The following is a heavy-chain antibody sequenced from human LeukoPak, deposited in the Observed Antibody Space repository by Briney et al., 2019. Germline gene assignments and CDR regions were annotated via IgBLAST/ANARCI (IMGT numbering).Heavy chain of an antibody. J-gene: IGHJ4*02. CDR2: IYTSGST. D-gene: IGHD3-10*01. V-gene: IGHV4-61*02. CDR1: GGSISSGSYY. Sequence: PSETLSLTCTASGGSISSGSYYWSWIRQPAGKGLEWIGRIYTSGSTNYNPSLKSRVTISVDTSKNQFSLKLSSVTAADTAVYYCARYGSGSGPWSYFDYWGQGTLVTVSS. CDR3: ARYGSGSGPWSYFDY.